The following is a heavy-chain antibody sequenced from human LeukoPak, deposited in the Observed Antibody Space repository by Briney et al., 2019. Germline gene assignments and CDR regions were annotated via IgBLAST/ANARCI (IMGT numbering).Heavy chain of an antibody. Sequence: PGGSLRLSCAASGFTFTGLAMSWVREAPGKGLEWVSAISGSGGSTYYADSVKGRFTISRDNSKNTLYLQMDSLRAEDTAVYYCAKEEGLGITMDVWGKGTTVTVSS. V-gene: IGHV3-23*01. J-gene: IGHJ6*03. D-gene: IGHD7-27*01. CDR2: ISGSGGST. CDR1: GFTFTGLA. CDR3: AKEEGLGITMDV.